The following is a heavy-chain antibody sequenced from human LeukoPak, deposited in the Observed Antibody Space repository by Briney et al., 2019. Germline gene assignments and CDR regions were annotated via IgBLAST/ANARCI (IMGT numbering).Heavy chain of an antibody. V-gene: IGHV3-74*01. CDR2: LNGAGTRT. CDR1: GFSFSSFW. J-gene: IGHJ4*02. CDR3: ARPSFYYGSGSFYLGQ. D-gene: IGHD3-10*01. Sequence: PGGSLRLSCAASGFSFSSFWMHWVRQVPGQGLMWISRLNGAGTRTTYADSVKGRFTISRDNSKNMVYLQMKSLRADDTAIYYCARPSFYYGSGSFYLGQWGQGTLVTVSS.